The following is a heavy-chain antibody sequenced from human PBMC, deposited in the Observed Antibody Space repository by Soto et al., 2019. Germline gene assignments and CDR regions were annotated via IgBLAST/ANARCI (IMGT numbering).Heavy chain of an antibody. CDR3: ALPYGSGSNYYYYGMDV. J-gene: IGHJ6*02. Sequence: QVRLVQSGAEVKKPGSSVKVSCKASGGTFSGYAISWVRQAPGQGLEWMGGIIPIFGTADYAQKLQGRVTITADESTSTAYMELSSLRSEDTAVYYCALPYGSGSNYYYYGMDVWGQGTTVTVSS. CDR2: IIPIFGTA. V-gene: IGHV1-69*12. CDR1: GGTFSGYA. D-gene: IGHD3-10*01.